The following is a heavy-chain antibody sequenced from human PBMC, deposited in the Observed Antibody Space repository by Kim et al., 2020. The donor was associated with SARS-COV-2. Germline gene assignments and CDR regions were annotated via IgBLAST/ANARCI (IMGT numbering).Heavy chain of an antibody. CDR2: ISGSGGST. CDR1: GFTFSSYA. J-gene: IGHJ4*02. D-gene: IGHD3-22*01. CDR3: AKGRPSEYDSSGYYGYFDY. Sequence: GGSLRLSCAASGFTFSSYAMSWVRQAPGKGLEWVSAISGSGGSTYYADSVKGRFTISRDNSKNTLYLQMNSLRAEDTAVYYCAKGRPSEYDSSGYYGYFDYWGQGTLVTVSS. V-gene: IGHV3-23*01.